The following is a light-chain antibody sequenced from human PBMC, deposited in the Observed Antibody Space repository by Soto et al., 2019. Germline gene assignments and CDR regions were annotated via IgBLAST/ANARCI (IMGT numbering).Light chain of an antibody. CDR2: KAS. CDR3: QQYNSYWT. CDR1: QNINTW. Sequence: DIRMSQCPSTLSESVGDRVTITCRASQNINTWLAWYQQKPGKAPNLLIYKASTLESGVPSRFNGSGSGTEFTLTISSLQPADFATYYCQQYNSYWTFGPGTKLDIK. J-gene: IGKJ1*01. V-gene: IGKV1-5*03.